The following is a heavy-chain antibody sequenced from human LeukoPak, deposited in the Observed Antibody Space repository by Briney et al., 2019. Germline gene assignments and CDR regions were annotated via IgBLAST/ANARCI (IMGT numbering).Heavy chain of an antibody. CDR3: ARGQSMAGTEVDY. CDR1: GFTFSSYS. CDR2: ISSSSSYI. V-gene: IGHV3-21*01. J-gene: IGHJ4*02. Sequence: GGSLRLSCAASGFTFSSYSMNWVRQAPGKGLEWVSSISSSSSYIYYADSVKGRFTISRDNAKNSLYLQTNSLRAEDTAVYYCARGQSMAGTEVDYWGQGTLVTVSS. D-gene: IGHD6-19*01.